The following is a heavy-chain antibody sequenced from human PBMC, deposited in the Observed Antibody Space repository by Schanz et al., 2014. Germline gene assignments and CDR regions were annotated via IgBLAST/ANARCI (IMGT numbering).Heavy chain of an antibody. CDR3: ARLWGGWRIPDY. D-gene: IGHD6-19*01. V-gene: IGHV4-39*01. CDR2: IYYSGST. CDR1: GDSISSTSYY. Sequence: QLQMQESGPGLVKPSETLSLTCSVSGDSISSTSYYWGWIRQPPGKGLEWIGSIYYSGSTYYNASLKSRVTISVDPSKTQFSLNLNSVTAADSAVYYCARLWGGWRIPDYWGQGTLVTVSS. J-gene: IGHJ4*02.